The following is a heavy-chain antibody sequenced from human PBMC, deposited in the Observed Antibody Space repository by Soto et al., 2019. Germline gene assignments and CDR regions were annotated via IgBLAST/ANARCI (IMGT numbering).Heavy chain of an antibody. CDR3: ARGIQLWPITYYFGY. D-gene: IGHD5-18*01. Sequence: PSETLSLTCTVSGGSISSFYWTWIRQPPGKGLEWVGFVYYSGTTNYNPSLRSRVTISVDTSKKQFSLKLSSVTAADTAVYYCARGIQLWPITYYFGYWGQGTLVTVSS. J-gene: IGHJ4*02. V-gene: IGHV4-59*01. CDR1: GGSISSFY. CDR2: VYYSGTT.